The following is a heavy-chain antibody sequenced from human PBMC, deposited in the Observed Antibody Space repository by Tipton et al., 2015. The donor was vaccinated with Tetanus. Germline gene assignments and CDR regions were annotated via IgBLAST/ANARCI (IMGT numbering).Heavy chain of an antibody. V-gene: IGHV1-2*02. CDR1: GYTFTGYY. CDR2: IDPNSGGT. J-gene: IGHJ6*02. CDR3: ARDRGDYIYYGMDV. Sequence: QMQLVQSGAEVKKPGASVKVSCKASGYTFTGYYIYWVRQAPGQGLEWMGWIDPNSGGTNYAQKFQGRVPMTRDTSISTAYMELSSLRSDDTAVYYCARDRGDYIYYGMDVWGPGTTVTVS. D-gene: IGHD3-22*01.